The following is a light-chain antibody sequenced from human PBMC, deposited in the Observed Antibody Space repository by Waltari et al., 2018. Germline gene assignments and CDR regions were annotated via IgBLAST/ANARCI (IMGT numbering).Light chain of an antibody. Sequence: DIVMTQSPDSLAVSLGERATINCKSSQSVLYSSNNKNYLAWYQQKPGQPPKLLIFWAFPRESGVPDRFSGRGSGTDFTLSISSLQAEDVAVYYCQQYYSTVTFGQGTRLEIK. CDR2: WAF. V-gene: IGKV4-1*01. CDR1: QSVLYSSNNKNY. J-gene: IGKJ5*01. CDR3: QQYYSTVT.